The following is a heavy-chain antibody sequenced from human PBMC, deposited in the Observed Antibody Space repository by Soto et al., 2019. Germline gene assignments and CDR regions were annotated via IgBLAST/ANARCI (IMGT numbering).Heavy chain of an antibody. Sequence: EVQLLESGGGLVQPGGSLRLSCAASGFTFSSYAMSWVRQAPGKGLEWVSAISGSGGSTYYADSVKGRFTISRDNSKNTLYLQMNSLRAEDTAVYYCVKDYQLTMIVVAVHDAFDIWAQGTMVTVSS. CDR3: VKDYQLTMIVVAVHDAFDI. D-gene: IGHD3-22*01. V-gene: IGHV3-23*01. CDR2: ISGSGGST. J-gene: IGHJ3*02. CDR1: GFTFSSYA.